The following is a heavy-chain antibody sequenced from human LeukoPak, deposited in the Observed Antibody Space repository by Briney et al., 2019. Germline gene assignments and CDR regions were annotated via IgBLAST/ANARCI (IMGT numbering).Heavy chain of an antibody. CDR3: ARDRGTWNDDGFDY. D-gene: IGHD1-1*01. V-gene: IGHV4-4*02. J-gene: IGHJ4*02. CDR2: IYHSGST. Sequence: PSGTLSLTCAVSGGSISSSNWWSWVRQPPGKGLEWIGEIYHSGSTNYNPSLKSRVTISVDKSKNQFSLKLGSVTAADTAVYYCARDRGTWNDDGFDYWGQGTLVTVSS. CDR1: GGSISSSNW.